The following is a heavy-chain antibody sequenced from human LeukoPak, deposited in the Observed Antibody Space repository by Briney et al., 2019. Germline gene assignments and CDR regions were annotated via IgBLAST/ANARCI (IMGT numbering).Heavy chain of an antibody. CDR1: GGPSSSYA. CDR2: IVPITGTA. V-gene: IGHV1-69*06. D-gene: IGHD4-11*01. Sequence: SVKVSCKASGGPSSSYAISWVRQAPGQGLEWMGGIVPITGTANYAQKFQGRFTITADISTSTAYTELSSLRSEDTAVYCCARGRYMTTVTSWFDPWGQGTLVTVSS. J-gene: IGHJ5*02. CDR3: ARGRYMTTVTSWFDP.